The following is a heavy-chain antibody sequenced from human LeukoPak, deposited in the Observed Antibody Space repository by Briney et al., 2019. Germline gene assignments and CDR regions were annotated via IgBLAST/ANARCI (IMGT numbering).Heavy chain of an antibody. V-gene: IGHV4-34*01. CDR3: ARVYRMATIYLDY. CDR2: INHSGST. Sequence: SETLSLTCAVYGGSFSGYYWSWIRQPPGKGLEWIGEINHSGSTNYNPSLKSRVTISVDTSKNQFSLKLSSVTAADTAVYYCARVYRMATIYLDYWGQGTLVTVSS. D-gene: IGHD5-24*01. J-gene: IGHJ4*02. CDR1: GGSFSGYY.